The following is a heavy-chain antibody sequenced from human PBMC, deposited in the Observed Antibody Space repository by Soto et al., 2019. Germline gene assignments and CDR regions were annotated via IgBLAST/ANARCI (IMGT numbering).Heavy chain of an antibody. CDR3: AGGSSWTKVDF. CDR1: GFTFSNYA. CDR2: ISGSGGST. V-gene: IGHV3-23*01. D-gene: IGHD6-13*01. Sequence: EVQVLESGGGLVQPGGSLRLSCAASGFTFSNYAMSWVHQAPGKGLEWVSAISGSGGSTYYADSVKGRFTISRDNSQKTMYLQMDSLRADDTAVYYCAGGSSWTKVDFWGQGTLVTVSS. J-gene: IGHJ4*02.